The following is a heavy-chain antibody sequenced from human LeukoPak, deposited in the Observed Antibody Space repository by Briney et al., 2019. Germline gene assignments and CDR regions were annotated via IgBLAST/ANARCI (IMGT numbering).Heavy chain of an antibody. Sequence: PSETLSLTCAVYGGSFSGYYWSWIRQPPGKGLEWIGEINHSGSTNYNPSLKSRVTISVDTSKNQFSLKLSSVTAADTAVYYCARRTQGWFDPWGQGTLVTVSS. CDR2: INHSGST. CDR3: ARRTQGWFDP. V-gene: IGHV4-34*01. CDR1: GGSFSGYY. D-gene: IGHD2-2*01. J-gene: IGHJ5*02.